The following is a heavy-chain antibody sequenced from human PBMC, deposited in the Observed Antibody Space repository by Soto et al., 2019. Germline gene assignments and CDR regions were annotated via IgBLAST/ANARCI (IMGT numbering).Heavy chain of an antibody. D-gene: IGHD6-19*01. V-gene: IGHV1-58*02. CDR2: IVVGSGNT. Sequence: SVKVSCKASGFTFTSSAMQWVRQARGQRLEWIGWIVVGSGNTNYAQKFQERVTITRDMSTSTAYMELSSLRSEDTAVYYCAALEDSSGWLDYWGQGTLVTVSS. CDR1: GFTFTSSA. CDR3: AALEDSSGWLDY. J-gene: IGHJ4*02.